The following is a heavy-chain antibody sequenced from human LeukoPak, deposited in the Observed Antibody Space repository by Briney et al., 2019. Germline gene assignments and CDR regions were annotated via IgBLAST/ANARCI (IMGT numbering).Heavy chain of an antibody. V-gene: IGHV4-34*01. J-gene: IGHJ4*02. Sequence: SETLSLTCAVYGGSFSGYYWSWIRQSPGKGLEWIGEINHSGSTNYNPSLKSRVTISVDTSKNQFSLKLSSVTAADTAVYYCARPVRYCSSTSCYREYGYWGQGTLVTVSS. D-gene: IGHD2-2*01. CDR1: GGSFSGYY. CDR2: INHSGST. CDR3: ARPVRYCSSTSCYREYGY.